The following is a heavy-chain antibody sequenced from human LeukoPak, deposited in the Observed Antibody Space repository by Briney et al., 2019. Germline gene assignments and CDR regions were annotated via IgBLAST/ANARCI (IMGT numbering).Heavy chain of an antibody. Sequence: GSLRLSCTASGFTFSNYAMSWVRPAPGKGLEWVSTISGSGDNTYYADSVKGRFTISRDNSKNTLYLQMNSLRAEDTAIYYCAKGISDYSKCVDYWGQGTLVTVSS. J-gene: IGHJ4*02. CDR2: ISGSGDNT. CDR3: AKGISDYSKCVDY. V-gene: IGHV3-23*01. CDR1: GFTFSNYA. D-gene: IGHD3-22*01.